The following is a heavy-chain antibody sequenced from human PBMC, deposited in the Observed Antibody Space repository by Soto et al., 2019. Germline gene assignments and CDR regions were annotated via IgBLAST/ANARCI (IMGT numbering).Heavy chain of an antibody. CDR2: IYWDDDK. CDR3: AVRNYFDSSDYFRFDY. D-gene: IGHD3-22*01. Sequence: QITLKESGPTLMKPTQTLTLTCTFSGFSLTTSGVGVGWIRQPPGKALEWLALIYWDDDKRYSPSLKSRLTITKDTSKNQVVLTMTNMDPVDTATYYCAVRNYFDSSDYFRFDYWGQGTLVTVSS. V-gene: IGHV2-5*02. CDR1: GFSLTTSGVG. J-gene: IGHJ4*02.